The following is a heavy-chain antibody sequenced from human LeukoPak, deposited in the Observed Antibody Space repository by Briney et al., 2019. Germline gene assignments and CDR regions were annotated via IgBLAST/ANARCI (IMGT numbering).Heavy chain of an antibody. J-gene: IGHJ6*02. Sequence: PGRSLRLSCSASGFTFNTYPMHWVRQSPGKGLEWVAVTSHDESYKFYAESVKGRFTISRGNSNNTLYLQMNTLRPEDTSVYYCARDRLFYFHSPDYRAGYFYAMDVWGQGTTVTVSS. CDR3: ARDRLFYFHSPDYRAGYFYAMDV. CDR2: TSHDESYK. V-gene: IGHV3-30-3*01. CDR1: GFTFNTYP. D-gene: IGHD3-22*01.